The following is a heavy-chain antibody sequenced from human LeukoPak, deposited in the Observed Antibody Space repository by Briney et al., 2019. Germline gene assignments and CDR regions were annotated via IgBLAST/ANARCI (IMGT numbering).Heavy chain of an antibody. D-gene: IGHD3-3*01. V-gene: IGHV3-48*04. Sequence: GGSLRLSCAASGFIFSNYSMNWVRQAPGKGLEWVSYISRDSATIYYAESVKGRFTISRDSAKNTLYLQMNNLRGEDTAVYYCTRSLFDRLVRDWGQGTLVTVSS. CDR2: ISRDSATI. CDR3: TRSLFDRLVRD. J-gene: IGHJ4*02. CDR1: GFIFSNYS.